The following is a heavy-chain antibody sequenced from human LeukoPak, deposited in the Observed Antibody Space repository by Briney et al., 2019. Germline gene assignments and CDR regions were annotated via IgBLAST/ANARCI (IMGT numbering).Heavy chain of an antibody. Sequence: GESLKISCKGSGYSFTSYWIGWVRQMPGKGLEWMGITYPGDSDTRYSPSFQGQVTISADKSISTAYLQWSSLKASDTAMYYCARRAVTNRGYFDYWGQGTLVTVSS. CDR3: ARRAVTNRGYFDY. CDR2: TYPGDSDT. J-gene: IGHJ4*02. D-gene: IGHD4-17*01. V-gene: IGHV5-51*01. CDR1: GYSFTSYW.